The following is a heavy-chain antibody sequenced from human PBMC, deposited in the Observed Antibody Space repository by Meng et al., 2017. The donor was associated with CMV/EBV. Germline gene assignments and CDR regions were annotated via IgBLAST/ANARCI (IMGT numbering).Heavy chain of an antibody. CDR1: GFTFSSYA. J-gene: IGHJ5*02. Sequence: GESLKISCASSGFTFSSYAMSWVRQARGKGMEWVSAISGSGGSTYYADSVKDRFTIYRDNSKNTLYLQMNSQRAEDTDVYYCAKGKVGQQLVDWFDPWGQGTLVTVSS. CDR3: AKGKVGQQLVDWFDP. D-gene: IGHD6-13*01. V-gene: IGHV3-23*01. CDR2: ISGSGGST.